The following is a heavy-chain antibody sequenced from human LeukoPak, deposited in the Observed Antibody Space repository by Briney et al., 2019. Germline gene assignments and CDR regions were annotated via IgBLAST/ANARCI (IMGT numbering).Heavy chain of an antibody. Sequence: PSETLSLTCAVSGGSISSGGYSWSWIRQPPGKGLEWIGYIYHSGSTYYNPSLKSRVTISVDRSKNQFSLKLSSVTAADTAVYYCATEVDGDYYFDYWGQGTLVTVSS. CDR2: IYHSGST. D-gene: IGHD4-17*01. J-gene: IGHJ4*02. CDR3: ATEVDGDYYFDY. V-gene: IGHV4-30-2*01. CDR1: GGSISSGGYS.